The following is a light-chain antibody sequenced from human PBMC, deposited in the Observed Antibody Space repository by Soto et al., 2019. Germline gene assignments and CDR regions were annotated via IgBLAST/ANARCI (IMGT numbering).Light chain of an antibody. CDR3: QQRSAWPPIT. CDR2: DAS. Sequence: DIVLTQSPATLSLSPGERATLSCRASQSVSSNLAWYQQKPGQAPRLFIYDASNRATGIPARFSGSGSGTDFTLTISTLEPEDFAVYYCQQRSAWPPITFGQGTRLEIK. CDR1: QSVSSN. V-gene: IGKV3-11*01. J-gene: IGKJ5*01.